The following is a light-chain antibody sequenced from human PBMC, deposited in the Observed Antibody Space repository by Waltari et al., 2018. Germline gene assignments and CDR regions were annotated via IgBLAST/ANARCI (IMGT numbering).Light chain of an antibody. CDR2: ADR. CDR1: NIGSRS. Sequence: SYVLTQPPSVSVAPEQTASITCGGNNIGSRSVHWYQQKPGQAPVLVVYADRDRPPGIPERFSGSNSGNTATLTISRVEAGDEADYYCQVWDSSSDLEIFGGGTKLTVL. J-gene: IGLJ2*01. V-gene: IGLV3-21*02. CDR3: QVWDSSSDLEI.